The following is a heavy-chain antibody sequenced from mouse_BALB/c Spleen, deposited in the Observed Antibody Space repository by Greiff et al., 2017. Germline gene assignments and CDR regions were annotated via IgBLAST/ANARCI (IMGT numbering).Heavy chain of an antibody. D-gene: IGHD3-3*01. J-gene: IGHJ2*01. Sequence: VQLQQSGAELARPGASVKLSCKASGYTFTSYWMQWVKQRPGQGLEWIGAIYPGDGDTRYTQKFKGKATLTADKSSSTAYMQLSSLASEDSAVYYCARGWDWGQGTTLTVSS. CDR2: IYPGDGDT. CDR3: ARGWD. V-gene: IGHV1-87*01. CDR1: GYTFTSYW.